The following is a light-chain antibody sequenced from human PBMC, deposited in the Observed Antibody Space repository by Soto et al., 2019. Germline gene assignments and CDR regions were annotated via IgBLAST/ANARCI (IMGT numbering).Light chain of an antibody. V-gene: IGLV2-23*02. CDR1: SSDFGSHNL. CDR2: EVS. Sequence: QSALTQPASVSGSPGQSITISCTGTSSDFGSHNLVSWYQHEPGKAPKFLIYEVSKLPSGISTRFSGSKSGNTASLTISGLQADDEADYYCCSYAGSVLFGGGTKVTVL. J-gene: IGLJ2*01. CDR3: CSYAGSVL.